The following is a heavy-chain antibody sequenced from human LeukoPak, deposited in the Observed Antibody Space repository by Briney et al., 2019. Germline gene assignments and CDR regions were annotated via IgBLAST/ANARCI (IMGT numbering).Heavy chain of an antibody. CDR1: GGSISSYY. J-gene: IGHJ4*02. CDR2: IYYSGST. Sequence: PSETLSLTCTVSGGSISSYYWSWIRQPPGKGLEWIGYIYYSGSTNYNPSLKSRVTISVDTSKNQFSLKLSSVTAADTAVYYCARSSYSSSWYSHFDYRGQGTLVTVSS. CDR3: ARSSYSSSWYSHFDY. V-gene: IGHV4-59*01. D-gene: IGHD6-13*01.